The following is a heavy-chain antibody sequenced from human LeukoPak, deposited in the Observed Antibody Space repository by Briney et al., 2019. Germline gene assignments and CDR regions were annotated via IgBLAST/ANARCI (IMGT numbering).Heavy chain of an antibody. CDR3: ARVQGCSSTSCNPPFDY. CDR2: IYYSGST. V-gene: IGHV4-39*07. J-gene: IGHJ4*02. CDR1: GGSISSSSYY. D-gene: IGHD2-2*01. Sequence: SETLSLTCTVSGGSISSSSYYWGWIRQPPGKGLEWIGSIYYSGSTNYNPSLKSRVTISVDTSKNQFSLKLSSVTAADTAVYYCARVQGCSSTSCNPPFDYWGQGTLVTVSS.